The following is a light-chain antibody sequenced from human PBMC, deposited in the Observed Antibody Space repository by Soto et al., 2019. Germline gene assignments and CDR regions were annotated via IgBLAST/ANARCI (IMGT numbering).Light chain of an antibody. CDR1: QSVRSY. J-gene: IGKJ4*01. V-gene: IGKV3-20*01. CDR2: DAS. CDR3: QQSGSSPLS. Sequence: EIVLRQSPGTLSLSPGERATLSCRASQSVRSYLAWYQQKPGQAPMLLIYDASSRVTGIPDRFSGSGSGTDCTLSISRLEPEDSAMYYCQQSGSSPLSFGGGTKVEIK.